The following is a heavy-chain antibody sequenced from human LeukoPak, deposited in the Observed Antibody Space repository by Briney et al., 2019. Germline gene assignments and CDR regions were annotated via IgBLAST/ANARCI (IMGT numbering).Heavy chain of an antibody. CDR3: ARDFFGDKPYYFDY. Sequence: PSETLSLTCTVSGGSISSYYWSWIRQPAGKGLECIGRIYTSGSTNYNPSLKRRFNMSVDTSKNQFSLKLSSVTAADTAVYYCARDFFGDKPYYFDYWGQGTLVTVSS. CDR2: IYTSGST. V-gene: IGHV4-4*07. CDR1: GGSISSYY. J-gene: IGHJ4*02. D-gene: IGHD3-10*01.